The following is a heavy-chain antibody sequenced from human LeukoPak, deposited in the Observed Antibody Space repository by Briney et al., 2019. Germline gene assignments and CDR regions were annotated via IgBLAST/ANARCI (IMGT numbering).Heavy chain of an antibody. J-gene: IGHJ4*02. CDR2: INPNSGGT. V-gene: IGHV1-2*02. CDR3: ARSGKRNIVRYYFDY. CDR1: GYTFTGYY. D-gene: IGHD2/OR15-2a*01. Sequence: ASVKVSCKASGYTFTGYYMHWVRQAPGQGLEWMGWINPNSGGTNYAQKFQGRVTMTRDTSISTAYMELSRLRSDDTAVYYCARSGKRNIVRYYFDYWGQGTLVTVSS.